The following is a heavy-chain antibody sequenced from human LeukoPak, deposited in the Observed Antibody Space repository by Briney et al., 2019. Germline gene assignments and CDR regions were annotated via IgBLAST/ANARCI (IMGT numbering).Heavy chain of an antibody. V-gene: IGHV4-39*07. CDR1: GGSISSSSYY. D-gene: IGHD6-19*01. Sequence: SETLSLTCTVSGGSISSSSYYWGWIRQPPGKGLEWIGSIYYSGSTYHNPSLKSRVTISVDTSKNQFSLKLSSVTAADTAVYYCASGIAVAGAFDYWGQGTLVTVSS. CDR2: IYYSGST. J-gene: IGHJ4*02. CDR3: ASGIAVAGAFDY.